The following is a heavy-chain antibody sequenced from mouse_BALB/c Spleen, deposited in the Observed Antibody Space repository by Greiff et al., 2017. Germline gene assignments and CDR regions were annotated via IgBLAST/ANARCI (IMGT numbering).Heavy chain of an antibody. V-gene: IGHV5-6-5*01. D-gene: IGHD2-14*01. CDR2: ISSGGST. CDR1: GFTFSSYA. CDR3: ARGYDDYFDY. Sequence: VQLKESGGGLVKPGGSLKLSCAASGFTFSSYAMSWVRQTPEKRLEWVASISSGGSTYYPDSVKGRFTISRDNARNILYLQMSSLRSEDTAMYYCARGYDDYFDYWGQGTTLTVSS. J-gene: IGHJ2*01.